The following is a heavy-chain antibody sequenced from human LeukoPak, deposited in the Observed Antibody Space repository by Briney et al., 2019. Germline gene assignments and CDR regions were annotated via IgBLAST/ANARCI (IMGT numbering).Heavy chain of an antibody. CDR3: ASMVGALDY. CDR2: IKSKTDGGTT. Sequence: GSLRLSCAASGFTFSNAWMNWVRQAPGKGLEWVGRIKSKTDGGTTDYAAPVKGRFTISRDNSKNTLYLQMSSLRAEDTAVYYCASMVGALDYWGQGTLVTVSS. J-gene: IGHJ4*02. CDR1: GFTFSNAW. V-gene: IGHV3-15*07. D-gene: IGHD1-26*01.